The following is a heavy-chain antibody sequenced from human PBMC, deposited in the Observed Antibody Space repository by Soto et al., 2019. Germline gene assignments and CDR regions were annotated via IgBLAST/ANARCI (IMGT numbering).Heavy chain of an antibody. V-gene: IGHV5-51*01. CDR1: AYSFTSYW. Sequence: GESLKISCHGSAYSFTSYWIGWVRQMPGKGLEWMGIIFPGDPDTRYSPSFQGQVTMSVDKSITTVYLQWSSLKALDTAMYYCARISHTVYTYGSSYYGMDLWGQGTTVTVS. J-gene: IGHJ6*02. CDR3: ARISHTVYTYGSSYYGMDL. D-gene: IGHD5-18*01. CDR2: IFPGDPDT.